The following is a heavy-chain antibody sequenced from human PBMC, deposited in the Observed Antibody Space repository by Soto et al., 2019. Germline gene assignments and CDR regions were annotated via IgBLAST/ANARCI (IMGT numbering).Heavy chain of an antibody. Sequence: SETLSLTCAVYGGSCSGYYWSWIGQRPGKGLEWIGEINHSGSTNYNPSLKSRVTISVDTSKNQFSLKLSSVTAADTAVYYCARACNSAHCPYSFDCWGLGNLVP. CDR3: ARACNSAHCPYSFDC. V-gene: IGHV4-34*01. CDR2: INHSGST. CDR1: GGSCSGYY. D-gene: IGHD2-2*01. J-gene: IGHJ4*02.